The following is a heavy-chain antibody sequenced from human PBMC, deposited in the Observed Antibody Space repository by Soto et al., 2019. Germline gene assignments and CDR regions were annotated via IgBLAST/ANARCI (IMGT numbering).Heavy chain of an antibody. CDR2: ISAYNGNT. CDR1: GYTFTSYG. Sequence: ASVKVSSKASGYTFTSYGISGVRQAPGQGLEWMGWISAYNGNTNYAQKLQGRVTMTTDTSTSTAYMGLRSLRSDDTAVYYCAREGLGDCSSTSCSSPPYYYYGMDVWGQGTTVTVSS. V-gene: IGHV1-18*04. J-gene: IGHJ6*02. CDR3: AREGLGDCSSTSCSSPPYYYYGMDV. D-gene: IGHD2-2*01.